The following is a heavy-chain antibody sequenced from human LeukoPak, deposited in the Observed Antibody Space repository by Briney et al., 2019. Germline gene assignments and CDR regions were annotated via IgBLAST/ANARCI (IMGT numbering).Heavy chain of an antibody. CDR2: IITIFGTA. CDR3: ARDNPDYGDSPFDY. Sequence: SVKVSCTASGATFSSSAISWVSQAPGHGLEWMRGIITIFGTANYAKKFQGRVTITADKSTSTAYMELSSLRSEDTAVYYCARDNPDYGDSPFDYWGQGTLVTVSS. D-gene: IGHD4-17*01. CDR1: GATFSSSA. J-gene: IGHJ4*02. V-gene: IGHV1-69*06.